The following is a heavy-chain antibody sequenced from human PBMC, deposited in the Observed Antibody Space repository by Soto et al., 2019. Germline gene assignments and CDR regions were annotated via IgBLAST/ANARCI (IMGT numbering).Heavy chain of an antibody. CDR1: GFTFSKSA. CDR3: TYSSRWFGDLDY. CDR2: ISGSAGGT. J-gene: IGHJ4*02. D-gene: IGHD6-13*01. Sequence: EVPLLESGGDSVQPGESLRLSCAASGFTFSKSAMSWVRQAPGKGLEWVSGISGSAGGTFYADSVKGRFTISRDNSKNTLYMQMNSLRAEDTAVYFCTYSSRWFGDLDYWGQGTLVTVSS. V-gene: IGHV3-23*01.